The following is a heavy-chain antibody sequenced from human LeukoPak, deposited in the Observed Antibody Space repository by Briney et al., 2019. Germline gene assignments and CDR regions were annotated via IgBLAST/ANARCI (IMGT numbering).Heavy chain of an antibody. CDR1: GGSFSGYY. J-gene: IGHJ4*02. CDR3: ARVPSWESKYYFDY. D-gene: IGHD1-26*01. Sequence: SETLSLTCAVYGGSFSGYYWSWIRQPPGKGLEWIGYIYYSGNTNYNPSLKSRVTISIDTSKNQFSLKLSSVTAADTAVYYCARVPSWESKYYFDYWGQGTLVTVSS. CDR2: IYYSGNT. V-gene: IGHV4-59*01.